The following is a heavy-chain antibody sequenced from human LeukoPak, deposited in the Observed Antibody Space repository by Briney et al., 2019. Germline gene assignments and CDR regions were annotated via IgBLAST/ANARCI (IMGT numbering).Heavy chain of an antibody. D-gene: IGHD2-2*01. Sequence: SVKVSCKASGGTFSSYAISWVRQAPGQGLELMGGIIPIFGTANYAQKFQGRVTITADESTSTAYMELSSLRSEDTAVYYCARVVGYCSSTSCYRPLGYFDYWGQGTLVTVSS. V-gene: IGHV1-69*01. J-gene: IGHJ4*02. CDR2: IIPIFGTA. CDR3: ARVVGYCSSTSCYRPLGYFDY. CDR1: GGTFSSYA.